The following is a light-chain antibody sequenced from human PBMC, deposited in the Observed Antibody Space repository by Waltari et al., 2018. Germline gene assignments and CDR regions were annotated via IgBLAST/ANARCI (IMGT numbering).Light chain of an antibody. Sequence: DFVLTQSPDSLAVSLGERATINCRSSQSVFYNSDNRNYLACYQQKPGQPPKRLIAWASTRRSGVPDRFSGSGSGTDFTLTINALQAEDVAVYYCQQYYSAPPWTFGQGTKVEIK. CDR3: QQYYSAPPWT. J-gene: IGKJ1*01. CDR2: WAS. CDR1: QSVFYNSDNRNY. V-gene: IGKV4-1*01.